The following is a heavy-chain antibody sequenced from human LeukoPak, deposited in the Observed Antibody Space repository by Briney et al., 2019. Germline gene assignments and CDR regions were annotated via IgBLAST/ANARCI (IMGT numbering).Heavy chain of an antibody. Sequence: PSETLSLTCTVSGGSISSYYWSWIRQPPWKGLEWIGYIYYSGSTNYNPSLKSRVTISVDTSKNQFSLKLSSVTAADTAVYYCARVGPYYYYDSSGPYYFDYWGQGTLVTVSS. CDR2: IYYSGST. J-gene: IGHJ4*02. CDR3: ARVGPYYYYDSSGPYYFDY. CDR1: GGSISSYY. V-gene: IGHV4-59*01. D-gene: IGHD3-22*01.